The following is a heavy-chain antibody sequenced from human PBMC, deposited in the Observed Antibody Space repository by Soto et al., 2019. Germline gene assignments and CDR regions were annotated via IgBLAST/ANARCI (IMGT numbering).Heavy chain of an antibody. J-gene: IGHJ3*02. CDR1: GFTFSSYG. Sequence: GGSLRLSCAAYGFTFSSYGMHWVRQAPGKGLEWVAVISYDGSNKYYADSVKGRFTISRDNSKNTLYLQMNSLRAEDTAVYYCANGGGNIVVVVAARDAFDIWGQGTMVTV. CDR3: ANGGGNIVVVVAARDAFDI. V-gene: IGHV3-30*18. D-gene: IGHD2-15*01. CDR2: ISYDGSNK.